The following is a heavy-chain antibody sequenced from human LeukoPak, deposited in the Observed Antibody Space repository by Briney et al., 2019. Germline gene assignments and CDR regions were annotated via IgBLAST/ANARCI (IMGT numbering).Heavy chain of an antibody. CDR2: IIPIFGTA. D-gene: IGHD5-18*01. CDR1: GGAFSSYA. V-gene: IGHV1-69*05. Sequence: GASVKVSCKASGGAFSSYAISWVRQAPGQGLEWMGGIIPIFGTANYAQKFQGRVTITTDDSTSTAYMELSSLRSEDTAVYYCARASVDTDMVIRAYDIWGKGTMVTVSS. J-gene: IGHJ3*02. CDR3: ARASVDTDMVIRAYDI.